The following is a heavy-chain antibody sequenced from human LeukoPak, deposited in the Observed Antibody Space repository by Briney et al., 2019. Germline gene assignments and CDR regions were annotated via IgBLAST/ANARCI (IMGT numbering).Heavy chain of an antibody. V-gene: IGHV4-34*01. J-gene: IGHJ4*02. CDR1: GGSFSGYY. CDR2: INHSGST. CDR3: ARGVVLRFLEWLTPYFDY. Sequence: SETLSLTCAVYGGSFSGYYWSWIRQPPGKGLEWIGEINHSGSTNYNPSLKSRVTISVDTSKNQFSLKLSSVTAEDTAVYYCARGVVLRFLEWLTPYFDYWGQGTLVTVSS. D-gene: IGHD3-3*01.